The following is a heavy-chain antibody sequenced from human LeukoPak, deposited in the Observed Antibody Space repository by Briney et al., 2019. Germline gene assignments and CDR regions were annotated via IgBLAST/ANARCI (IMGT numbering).Heavy chain of an antibody. Sequence: PGGSLRLSCAASGFTFSSYSMNWVRQAPGKGLEWVSSISSSSSYIYYADSVKGQFTISRDNAKNSLYLQMNSLRAEDTAVYYCARSPNVVVVAATNYFDYWGQGTLVTVSS. CDR2: ISSSSSYI. V-gene: IGHV3-21*01. CDR1: GFTFSSYS. D-gene: IGHD2-15*01. J-gene: IGHJ4*02. CDR3: ARSPNVVVVAATNYFDY.